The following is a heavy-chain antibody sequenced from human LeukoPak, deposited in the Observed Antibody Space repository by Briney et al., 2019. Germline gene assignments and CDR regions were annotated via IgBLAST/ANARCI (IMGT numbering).Heavy chain of an antibody. J-gene: IGHJ4*02. CDR3: ARDQTPFY. CDR2: ISSSSSYI. D-gene: IGHD2-15*01. V-gene: IGHV3-21*01. CDR1: GFTFSSYS. Sequence: GGSLRLSCAASGFTFSSYSMNWVRQAPGKGLEWVSSISSSSSYIYYADSVKGRFTISRDNAKSSTWLQMNSLRDEDTAVYYCARDQTPFYWGQGSLVTVSS.